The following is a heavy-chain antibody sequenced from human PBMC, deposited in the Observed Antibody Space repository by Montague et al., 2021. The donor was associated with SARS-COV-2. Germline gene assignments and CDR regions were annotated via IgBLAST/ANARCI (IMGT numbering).Heavy chain of an antibody. J-gene: IGHJ3*01. D-gene: IGHD3-3*01. Sequence: SETLSLTCAVCGGSFTDYYWTWIRQAPGKGLEWIGEVDHRGKASYSPSLKSRVSISVDRSKNQFSLNLRSVTAADTAAYYCARGQVSVYGVLIMIPGAGPFDVWGRGTMVLVSP. CDR3: ARGQVSVYGVLIMIPGAGPFDV. V-gene: IGHV4-34*01. CDR1: GGSFTDYY. CDR2: VDHRGKA.